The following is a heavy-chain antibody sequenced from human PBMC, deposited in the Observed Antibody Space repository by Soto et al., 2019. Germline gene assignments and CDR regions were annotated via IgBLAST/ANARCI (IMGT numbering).Heavy chain of an antibody. V-gene: IGHV3-74*01. CDR2: INSDGSST. J-gene: IGHJ4*02. CDR1: GFTFSSYW. CDR3: ASLGRDVVRRDY. Sequence: PGGSLRLSCAASGFTFSSYWMHWVRQAPGKGLVWVSRINSDGSSTYYADSVKGRFTISRDNAKNTLYLQMNSLRAADTAVYYCASLGRDVVRRDYWGQGTLVTVSS. D-gene: IGHD3-10*01.